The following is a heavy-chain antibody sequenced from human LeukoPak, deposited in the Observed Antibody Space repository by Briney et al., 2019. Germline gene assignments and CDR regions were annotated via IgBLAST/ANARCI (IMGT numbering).Heavy chain of an antibody. CDR2: ISYDGSIK. CDR1: GFTFSSYA. Sequence: GGSLRLSCAASGFTFSSYAMHWVRQAPGKGLEWVAVISYDGSIKYYADSVKGRFTTSRDNAKNSLYLQMNSLRAEDTALYYCAKDSGTYYYDSSGYGFDYWGQGTLVTVSS. V-gene: IGHV3-30-3*01. J-gene: IGHJ4*02. CDR3: AKDSGTYYYDSSGYGFDY. D-gene: IGHD3-22*01.